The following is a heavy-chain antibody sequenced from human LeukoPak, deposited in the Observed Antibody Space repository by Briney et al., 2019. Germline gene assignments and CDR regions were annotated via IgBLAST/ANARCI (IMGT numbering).Heavy chain of an antibody. Sequence: GGSLRLSCAASGFSFSAYGVHWVRQAPGKGLEWVSAISDSGSNTYYADSVKGRFTISRDNSKNTLYLQVNSLRAEYTAVYYCAKVVTGTRGPFDYWGQGTLVTVSS. D-gene: IGHD2-21*02. J-gene: IGHJ4*02. CDR2: ISDSGSNT. CDR1: GFSFSAYG. V-gene: IGHV3-23*01. CDR3: AKVVTGTRGPFDY.